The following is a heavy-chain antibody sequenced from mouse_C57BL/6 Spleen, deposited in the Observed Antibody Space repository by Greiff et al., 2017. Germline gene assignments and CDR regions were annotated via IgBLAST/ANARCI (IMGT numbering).Heavy chain of an antibody. Sequence: VQLQQSGPELVKPGASVKISCKASGYAFSSSWMNWVKQRPGKGLEWIGRIYPGDGDTNYNGKFKGKATLTADKSSSTAYMQLSSLTSEDSAVYFCARVQRGYAMDYWGQGTSVTVSS. CDR2: IYPGDGDT. CDR3: ARVQRGYAMDY. J-gene: IGHJ4*01. CDR1: GYAFSSSW. V-gene: IGHV1-82*01.